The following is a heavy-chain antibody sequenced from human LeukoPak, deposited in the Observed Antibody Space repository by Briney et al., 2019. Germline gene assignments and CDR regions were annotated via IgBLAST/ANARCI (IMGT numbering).Heavy chain of an antibody. Sequence: SETLSLTCTVSGGSISSSSYSWGWLRQPPGKGLEWIGSIYYSGSTYYNPSLKSRVTISVDTSKNQFSLKLSSVTAADTAVYYCAREASYYDILTGYYRPSWYFDLWGRGTLVTVSS. CDR1: GGSISSSSYS. D-gene: IGHD3-9*01. CDR3: AREASYYDILTGYYRPSWYFDL. V-gene: IGHV4-39*07. J-gene: IGHJ2*01. CDR2: IYYSGST.